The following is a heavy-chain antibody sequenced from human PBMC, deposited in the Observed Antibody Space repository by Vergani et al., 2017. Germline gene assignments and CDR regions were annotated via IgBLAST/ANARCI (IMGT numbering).Heavy chain of an antibody. CDR1: GGSISSSSYY. Sequence: QLQLQESGPGLVKPSETLSLTCTVSGGSISSSSYYWGWIRQPPGKGLEWIGSIYYSGSTYYNPSLKSRVTISVDTSKNQFSLKLSSVTAAETAVYYCARYSNWGWYYYYYMDVWGKGP. D-gene: IGHD7-27*01. J-gene: IGHJ6*03. V-gene: IGHV4-39*07. CDR3: ARYSNWGWYYYYYMDV. CDR2: IYYSGST.